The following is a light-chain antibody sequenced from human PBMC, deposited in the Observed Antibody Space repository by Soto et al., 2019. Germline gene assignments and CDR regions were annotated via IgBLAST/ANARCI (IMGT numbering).Light chain of an antibody. Sequence: DIQMTQSPSTLPASVGDRVTITCRANQSISTWLAWYQQKPGKAPNLLIYKASRLETGVPSRFSGSGSGTEFTLTISSLQPDDFATYYCQQYNSYPRTFGQGTKVDIK. CDR2: KAS. J-gene: IGKJ1*01. V-gene: IGKV1-5*03. CDR1: QSISTW. CDR3: QQYNSYPRT.